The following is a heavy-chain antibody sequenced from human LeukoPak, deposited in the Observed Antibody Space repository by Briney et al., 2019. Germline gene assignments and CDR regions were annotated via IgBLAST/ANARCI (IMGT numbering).Heavy chain of an antibody. CDR1: GFTFSSYS. V-gene: IGHV3-21*01. J-gene: IGHJ3*02. Sequence: PGESLRLSCAASGFTFSSYSMNWVRQAPGKGLEWVSSISSSSSYIYYADSVKGRFTISRDNAKNSLYLQMNSLRAEDTAVYYCARESQGYCSSTSCYALGAFDIWGQGTMVTVSS. CDR3: ARESQGYCSSTSCYALGAFDI. D-gene: IGHD2-2*01. CDR2: ISSSSSYI.